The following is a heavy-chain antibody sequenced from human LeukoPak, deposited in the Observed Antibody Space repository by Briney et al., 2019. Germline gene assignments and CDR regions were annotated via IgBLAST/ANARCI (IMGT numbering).Heavy chain of an antibody. D-gene: IGHD4-17*01. V-gene: IGHV3-23*01. J-gene: IGHJ4*02. CDR3: ARGAYGDYDY. Sequence: GGSLRLSCAASGFTFSSYAMSWVRQAPGKGLEWVSAISARGDSTYYADSVEGRFTISRDNSKNTLYLQMNSLRAEDTALYYWARGAYGDYDYGGQGPLVTAS. CDR1: GFTFSSYA. CDR2: ISARGDST.